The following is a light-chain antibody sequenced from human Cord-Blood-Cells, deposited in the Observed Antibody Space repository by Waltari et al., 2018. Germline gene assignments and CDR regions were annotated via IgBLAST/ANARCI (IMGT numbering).Light chain of an antibody. J-gene: IGKJ1*01. Sequence: EIVLTQSPATLSLSPGERATLSCRASQSVSSYLAWYQQKPCQAPRLLIYNASNRATGIPARFSGRGSGTDFTLTISSLEPEDFAVYYCQQRSNWPPWTFGQGTKVEI. CDR2: NAS. CDR3: QQRSNWPPWT. CDR1: QSVSSY. V-gene: IGKV3-11*01.